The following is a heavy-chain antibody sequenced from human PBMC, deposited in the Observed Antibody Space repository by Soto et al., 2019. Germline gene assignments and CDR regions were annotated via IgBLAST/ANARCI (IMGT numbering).Heavy chain of an antibody. V-gene: IGHV3-23*01. CDR2: ISGSGGST. CDR1: GFTFSSYA. Sequence: GGSLRLSCAASGFTFSSYAMSWVRQAPGKGLEWVSAISGSGGSTYYADSVKGRFTISRDNSKNTLYLQMNSLRAEDTAVYYCAKLRSYDYIWGSYERLSNDAFDIWGQGTMVTVSS. J-gene: IGHJ3*02. CDR3: AKLRSYDYIWGSYERLSNDAFDI. D-gene: IGHD3-16*01.